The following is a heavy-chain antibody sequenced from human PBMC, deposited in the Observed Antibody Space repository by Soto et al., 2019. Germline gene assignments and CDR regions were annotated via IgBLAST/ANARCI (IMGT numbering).Heavy chain of an antibody. J-gene: IGHJ6*03. CDR2: ISGSGGST. V-gene: IGHV3-23*01. D-gene: IGHD3-3*01. CDR3: AKESDFWSGYLDV. Sequence: PCGSLRLSCAASGCTFSSYAMSWVRQDPGKGLEWVSAISGSGGSTYYADSVKGRFTISRDNSKNTLYLQMNSLRAEDTAVYYCAKESDFWSGYLDVWGKGTTVTVSS. CDR1: GCTFSSYA.